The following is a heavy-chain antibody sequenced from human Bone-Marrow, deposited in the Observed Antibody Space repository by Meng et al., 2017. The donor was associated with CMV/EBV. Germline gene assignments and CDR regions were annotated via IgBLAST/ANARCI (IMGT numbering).Heavy chain of an antibody. CDR1: GFTFDDYG. CDR3: ARVGLNYGLDY. V-gene: IGHV4-34*01. D-gene: IGHD4-11*01. Sequence: ESLKISCAASGFTFDDYGMSWVRQAPGKGLEWIGEISQSGSTNYNPSLKSRVTMSVDTSKNQFSLQLSSVTAADTAVYYCARVGLNYGLDYWGQGTLVTVSS. J-gene: IGHJ4*02. CDR2: ISQSGST.